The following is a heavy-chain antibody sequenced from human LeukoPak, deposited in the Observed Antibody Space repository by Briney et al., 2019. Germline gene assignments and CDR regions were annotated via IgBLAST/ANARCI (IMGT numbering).Heavy chain of an antibody. V-gene: IGHV3-21*04. CDR1: GFTFSSYS. Sequence: GGSLRLSCAASGFTFSSYSMNWVRQAPGKGLEWVSSISSSSSYIYYADSVKGRFTISRDNAKNSLYLQMNSLRAEDTAVYYCAKHGREVTVTTERDYWGQGTLVTVSS. J-gene: IGHJ4*02. D-gene: IGHD4-4*01. CDR3: AKHGREVTVTTERDY. CDR2: ISSSSSYI.